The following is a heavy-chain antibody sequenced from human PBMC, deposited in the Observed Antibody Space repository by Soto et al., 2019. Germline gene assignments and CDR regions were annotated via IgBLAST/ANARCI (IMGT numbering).Heavy chain of an antibody. CDR2: ISYDGSNK. V-gene: IGHV3-30-3*01. CDR3: ARGLQLWLPNDY. CDR1: GFTFSSYA. J-gene: IGHJ4*02. Sequence: QVQLVESGGGVVQPGRSLRLSCAASGFTFSSYAMHWVRQAPGKGLEWVAVISYDGSNKYYADSVKGRFTISRDNSKNTLYLQMNSLRAEDTAVYYCARGLQLWLPNDYWGQGTLVTVSS. D-gene: IGHD5-18*01.